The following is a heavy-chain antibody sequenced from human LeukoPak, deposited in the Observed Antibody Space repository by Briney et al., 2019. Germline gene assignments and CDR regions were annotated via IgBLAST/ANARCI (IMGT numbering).Heavy chain of an antibody. D-gene: IGHD3-22*01. J-gene: IGHJ4*02. CDR3: ARDSTYYYDSSGYYYFDY. CDR2: IIPIFGIA. Sequence: SVKVSCKASGGTFSSYAISWVRQAPGQGLEWMGRIIPIFGIANYAQKFQGRVTITADKSTSTAYMELSSLRSEDTAVYYCARDSTYYYDSSGYYYFDYWGQGILVTVSS. CDR1: GGTFSSYA. V-gene: IGHV1-69*04.